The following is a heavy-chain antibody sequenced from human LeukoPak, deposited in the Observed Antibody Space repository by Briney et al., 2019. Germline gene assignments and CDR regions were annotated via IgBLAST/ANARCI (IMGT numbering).Heavy chain of an antibody. V-gene: IGHV3-72*01. CDR1: GFTFSSYA. Sequence: GGSLRLSCAASGFTFSSYAMSGVRHAPAKGLEWVARTRNKADSHTTAYAASVKCRFSISRDDSTNSMYLQMNSLKPEDPAVYYCARTRGYSGYDGYWGQGTLVIVSS. CDR2: TRNKADSHTT. J-gene: IGHJ4*02. D-gene: IGHD5-12*01. CDR3: ARTRGYSGYDGY.